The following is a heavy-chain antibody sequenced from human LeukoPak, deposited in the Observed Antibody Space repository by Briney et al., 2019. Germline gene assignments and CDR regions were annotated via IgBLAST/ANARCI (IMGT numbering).Heavy chain of an antibody. CDR3: ARDQFIAARLYYYYGMDV. D-gene: IGHD6-6*01. V-gene: IGHV3-9*01. CDR2: ISWNSGSI. J-gene: IGHJ6*02. Sequence: GGSLRLSCAASGFTFGSYAMSWVRQAPGKGLEWVSGISWNSGSIGYADSVKGRFTISRDNAKNSLYLQMNSLRAEDTAVYYCARDQFIAARLYYYYGMDVWGQGTTVTVSS. CDR1: GFTFGSYA.